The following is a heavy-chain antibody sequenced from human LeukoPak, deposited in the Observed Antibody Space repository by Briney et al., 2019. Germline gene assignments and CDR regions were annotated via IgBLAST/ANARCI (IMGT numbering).Heavy chain of an antibody. CDR1: GFTISSYA. CDR3: AKHSHDGSAPYYEVQLDY. V-gene: IGHV3-23*01. Sequence: GGSLRLSCAASGFTISSYAMSWVRQAPGKGLEWVSAISRSGVATYYANSVKGRFTISRDNSKNTVYLQMNSLRAEDTAIYYCAKHSHDGSAPYYEVQLDYWGQGTLVTVSS. J-gene: IGHJ4*02. D-gene: IGHD3-22*01. CDR2: ISRSGVAT.